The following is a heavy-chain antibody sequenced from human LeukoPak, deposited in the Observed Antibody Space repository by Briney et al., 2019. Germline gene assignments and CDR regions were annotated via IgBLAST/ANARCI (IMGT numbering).Heavy chain of an antibody. Sequence: PGGSLRLSCAASGFTLSYAWMNWVRQAPGKGLEWVGRIKSRTDGETTDYAAPVKGRFTISRDDSKDMLYLQINSLKTEDTAVYYCTKGIVGASTDWFDPWGQGTLVTVSS. CDR1: GFTLSYAW. CDR2: IKSRTDGETT. J-gene: IGHJ5*02. CDR3: TKGIVGASTDWFDP. D-gene: IGHD1-26*01. V-gene: IGHV3-15*01.